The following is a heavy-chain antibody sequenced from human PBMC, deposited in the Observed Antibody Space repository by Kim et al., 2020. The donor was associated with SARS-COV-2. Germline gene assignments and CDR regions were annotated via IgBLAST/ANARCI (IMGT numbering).Heavy chain of an antibody. CDR1: GGSISSGDYY. Sequence: SETLSLTCTVSGGSISSGDYYWSWIRQPPGKGLEWIGYTYYSGSTYYNPSLKSRVTISVDTSKNQFSLKLSSVTAADTAVYYCARDRGITMVQGVIIGDNWFHPWGQGTLVTVSS. CDR3: ARDRGITMVQGVIIGDNWFHP. J-gene: IGHJ5*02. V-gene: IGHV4-30-4*01. CDR2: TYYSGST. D-gene: IGHD3-10*01.